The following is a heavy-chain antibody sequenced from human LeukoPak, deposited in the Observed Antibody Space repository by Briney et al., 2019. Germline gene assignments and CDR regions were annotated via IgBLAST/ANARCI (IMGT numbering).Heavy chain of an antibody. Sequence: GESLRLSCAGSGFSLSSSAMSWVRQTPGKGLEWVSSITGNGATTYYSDSVKGRFTISRDNSRNTLSLQMSSLRVEDTAVYYCAKERRRVDTEMVRSYYFENWGQGTLVTVSS. V-gene: IGHV3-23*01. CDR3: AKERRRVDTEMVRSYYFEN. D-gene: IGHD5-18*01. CDR1: GFSLSSSA. CDR2: ITGNGATT. J-gene: IGHJ4*02.